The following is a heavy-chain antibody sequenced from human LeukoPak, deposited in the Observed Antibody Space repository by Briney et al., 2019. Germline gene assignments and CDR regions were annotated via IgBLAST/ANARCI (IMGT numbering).Heavy chain of an antibody. Sequence: GGSLRLSCAASGFIFSDYSMNWVRQAPGXGXXXLSYISSGTISYADXVKGRFTISRHNVENTLYLQMNSLRGEDTAVYFCATRERQGYYYGMDVWGQGTTVTVSS. CDR3: ATRERQGYYYGMDV. CDR2: ISSGTI. V-gene: IGHV3-48*01. J-gene: IGHJ6*02. D-gene: IGHD5-24*01. CDR1: GFIFSDYS.